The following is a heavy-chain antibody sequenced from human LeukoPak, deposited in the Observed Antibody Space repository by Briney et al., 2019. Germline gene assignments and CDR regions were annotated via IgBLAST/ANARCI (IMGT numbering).Heavy chain of an antibody. CDR2: IYYSGST. V-gene: IGHV4-31*03. CDR1: GGSISSGGYY. J-gene: IGHJ4*02. Sequence: PSETLSLTCTVSGGSISSGGYYWSWIRQHPGKGLEWIGYIYYSGSTYYNPSLKSRVTISVDTSKNQFPLKLSSVTAADTAVYYCARSVVYDSSGYYSFFDYWGQGTLVTVSS. CDR3: ARSVVYDSSGYYSFFDY. D-gene: IGHD3-22*01.